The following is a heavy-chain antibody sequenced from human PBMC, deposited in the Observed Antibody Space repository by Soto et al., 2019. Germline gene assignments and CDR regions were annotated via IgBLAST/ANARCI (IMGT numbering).Heavy chain of an antibody. J-gene: IGHJ6*02. CDR1: EFTVSSDS. Sequence: EVQLVETGGDLIQPGGSLRLSCAASEFTVSSDSMTWVRQAPGKGLEWISIIYSDNNTDYADSVKGRFSISRDTSKNILYLQMNSLRAEDTAEYYCARHYSAMGVWGQGTTFTVSS. V-gene: IGHV3-53*02. CDR3: ARHYSAMGV. CDR2: IYSDNNT.